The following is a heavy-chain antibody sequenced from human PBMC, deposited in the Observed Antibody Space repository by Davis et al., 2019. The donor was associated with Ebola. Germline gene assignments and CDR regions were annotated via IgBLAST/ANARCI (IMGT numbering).Heavy chain of an antibody. CDR2: ISYDGSNK. D-gene: IGHD4-17*01. Sequence: GESLKISCAASGFTFSSYGMHWVRQAPGKGLEWVAVISYDGSNKYYADSVKGRFTISRDNSKNTLYLQMNSLRAEDTAVYYCARDYYGAYGMDVWGQGTTVTVSS. J-gene: IGHJ6*02. CDR1: GFTFSSYG. V-gene: IGHV3-30*03. CDR3: ARDYYGAYGMDV.